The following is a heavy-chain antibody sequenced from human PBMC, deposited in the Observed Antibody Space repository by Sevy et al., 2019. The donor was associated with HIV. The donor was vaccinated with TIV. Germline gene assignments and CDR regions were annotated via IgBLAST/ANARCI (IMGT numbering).Heavy chain of an antibody. D-gene: IGHD2-21*02. CDR3: ARGTYCGGDCYPYYFDY. Sequence: ASVKVSCKASGYTFTSYGISWVRQAPGQGLEWMGWISAYNGNTNYAQTLQGRVTMTTDTSTSTAYMELRSLRSDDTAVYYCARGTYCGGDCYPYYFDYWGQGTLVTVSS. J-gene: IGHJ4*02. V-gene: IGHV1-18*01. CDR1: GYTFTSYG. CDR2: ISAYNGNT.